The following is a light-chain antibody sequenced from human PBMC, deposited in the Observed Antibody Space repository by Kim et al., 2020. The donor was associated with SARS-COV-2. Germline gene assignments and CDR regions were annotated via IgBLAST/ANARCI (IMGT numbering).Light chain of an antibody. CDR2: GKN. J-gene: IGLJ2*01. CDR3: NSRDSSGNHLVV. Sequence: SSELTQDPAVSVALGQTVRITCQGDSLRSYYASWYQQKPGQAPVLVIYGKNNRPSGIPDRFSGSSSGNTASLTITGAQAEEEADYYCNSRDSSGNHLVVF. V-gene: IGLV3-19*01. CDR1: SLRSYY.